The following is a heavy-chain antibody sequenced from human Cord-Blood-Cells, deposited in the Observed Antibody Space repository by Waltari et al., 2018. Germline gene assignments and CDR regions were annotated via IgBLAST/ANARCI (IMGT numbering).Heavy chain of an antibody. D-gene: IGHD4-17*01. Sequence: EVQLVESGGGLIQPGGSLRLPCPGSGFTVSRNYMCWVRQAPGKGLEWVSVIYSGGSTYYADSVKGRFTISRDNSKTTLYLQMNSLRAEDTAVYYCAREDYGGNGGWGQGTLVTVSS. CDR1: GFTVSRNY. CDR2: IYSGGST. V-gene: IGHV3-53*01. J-gene: IGHJ4*02. CDR3: AREDYGGNGG.